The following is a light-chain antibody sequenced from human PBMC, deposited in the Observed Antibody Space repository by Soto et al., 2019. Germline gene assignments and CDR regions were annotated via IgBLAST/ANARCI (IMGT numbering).Light chain of an antibody. CDR3: QQYYSTPIT. V-gene: IGKV4-1*01. CDR1: QSVLYSSNNKNY. J-gene: IGKJ5*01. Sequence: DIVMTYSPGCLAVSLDERATINCRSSQSVLYSSNNKNYLAWYQQKPGQPPKLLIYWASTRESGVPDRFSGSGSGTDFTLTISSLQAEDVAVYYCQQYYSTPITFGQGTRLEI. CDR2: WAS.